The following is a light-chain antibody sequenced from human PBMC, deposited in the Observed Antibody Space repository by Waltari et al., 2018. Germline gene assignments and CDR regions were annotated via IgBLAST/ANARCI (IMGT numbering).Light chain of an antibody. J-gene: IGLJ3*02. V-gene: IGLV5-45*01. CDR2: YNSDSDK. CDR3: LVWYSGAWV. Sequence: QAVLTQPASLSASPGASVSLTCTLRSGINVASYRIYWYQQKPGSPPQYLLRYNSDSDKQPGYGGASRFSGSKDVSANAGVLVISGLQSEDEADYYCLVWYSGAWVFGGGTKLTVL. CDR1: SGINVASYR.